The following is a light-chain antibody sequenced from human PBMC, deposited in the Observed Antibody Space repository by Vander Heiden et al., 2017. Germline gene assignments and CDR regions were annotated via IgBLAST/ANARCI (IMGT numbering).Light chain of an antibody. CDR1: STNFGAGYD. V-gene: IGLV1-40*01. CDR2: DNG. J-gene: IGLJ3*02. Sequence: QSAPTQPPSVPGAPGPRVTISCTGSSTNFGAGYDVHWYRQLPGTAPKLLIYDNGNRPSGVPDRFSGSRSGTSASLTITGLQAEDEADYYCQSYDTSLSTWVFGGGTKLTVL. CDR3: QSYDTSLSTWV.